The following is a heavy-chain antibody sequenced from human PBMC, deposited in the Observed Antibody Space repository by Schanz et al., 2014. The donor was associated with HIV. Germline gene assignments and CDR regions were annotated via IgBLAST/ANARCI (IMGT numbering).Heavy chain of an antibody. CDR3: ARGRDIVSSTPYFYYGVEV. V-gene: IGHV3-53*01. D-gene: IGHD5-12*01. Sequence: VQLVESGGGLIQPGGSLRLSCAASGFSVTQGYISWVRQAPGKGLEWVSLIDHTGNTYYADSVKGRFTISRDNAKNSLYLQMNSLRVEDTSVYYCARGRDIVSSTPYFYYGVEVWGQGTTVTVSS. CDR2: IDHTGNT. J-gene: IGHJ6*02. CDR1: GFSVTQGY.